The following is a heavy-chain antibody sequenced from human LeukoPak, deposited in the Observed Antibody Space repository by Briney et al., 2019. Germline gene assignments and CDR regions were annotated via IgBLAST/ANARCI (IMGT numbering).Heavy chain of an antibody. D-gene: IGHD5-12*01. CDR1: GFTFSSYG. Sequence: GGSLRLSCAASGFTFSSYGMSWVRQAPGKGLEWVSVIYSGGSTYYADSVKGRFTISSDNSKNTLYLQMNSLKTEDTAVYYCTSRSGYENWGQGTLVTVSS. CDR2: IYSGGST. J-gene: IGHJ4*02. CDR3: TSRSGYEN. V-gene: IGHV3-53*01.